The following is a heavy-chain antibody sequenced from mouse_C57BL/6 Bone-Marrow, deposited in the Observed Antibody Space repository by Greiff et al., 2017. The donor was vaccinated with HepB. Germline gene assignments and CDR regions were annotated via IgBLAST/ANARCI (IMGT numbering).Heavy chain of an antibody. CDR1: GFTFTDYY. V-gene: IGHV7-3*01. J-gene: IGHJ2*01. Sequence: EVQGVESGGGLVQPGGSLSLSCAASGFTFTDYYMSWVRQPPGKALEWLGFIRNKANGYTTEYSASVKGRFTISRDNSQSILYLQMNALRAEDSATYYCARSKSFHYYGSSPPFDYWGQGTTLTVSS. CDR2: IRNKANGYTT. D-gene: IGHD1-1*01. CDR3: ARSKSFHYYGSSPPFDY.